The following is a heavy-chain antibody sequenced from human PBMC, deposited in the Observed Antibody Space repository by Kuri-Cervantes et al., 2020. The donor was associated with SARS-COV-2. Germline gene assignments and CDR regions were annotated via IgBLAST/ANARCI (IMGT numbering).Heavy chain of an antibody. D-gene: IGHD2-15*01. J-gene: IGHJ4*02. CDR1: GFTFSSYW. CDR2: INSDGSST. V-gene: IGHV3-74*01. CDR3: AREYSLSVPHGIGY. Sequence: GGSLRLSCAASGFTFSSYWMHWVRQAPGKGLVWVSRINSDGSSTSYADSVKGRFTISRDNAKNTLYLQMNSLRAEDTAVYYCAREYSLSVPHGIGYWGQGTLVTVSS.